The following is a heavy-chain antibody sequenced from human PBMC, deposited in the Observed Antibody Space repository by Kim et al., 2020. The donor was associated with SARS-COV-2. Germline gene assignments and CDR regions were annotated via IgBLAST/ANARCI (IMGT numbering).Heavy chain of an antibody. Sequence: ASVKVSCKASGYTFTSYYMHWVRQAPGQGLEWMGVINPSGGSTSYAQKFQGRVTMTRDTSTSTVYMELSSLRSEDTAVYYCAREWSEQPLVLLDYYYYGMDVWGQGTTVTVSS. V-gene: IGHV1-46*01. J-gene: IGHJ6*02. CDR2: INPSGGST. D-gene: IGHD6-13*01. CDR3: AREWSEQPLVLLDYYYYGMDV. CDR1: GYTFTSYY.